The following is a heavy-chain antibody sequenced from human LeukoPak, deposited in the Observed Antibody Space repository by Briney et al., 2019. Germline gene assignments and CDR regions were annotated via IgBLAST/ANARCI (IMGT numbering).Heavy chain of an antibody. Sequence: PGGSLRLSCAASGFTFSSYAMHWVRQAPGKGLEWVAVISYDGSNKYYADSVKGRFTISRDNSKNTLYLQMNSLRAEDTAVYYCARALYYDILTGSSGDYWGQGTLVTVSS. V-gene: IGHV3-30-3*01. CDR2: ISYDGSNK. D-gene: IGHD3-9*01. CDR3: ARALYYDILTGSSGDY. CDR1: GFTFSSYA. J-gene: IGHJ4*02.